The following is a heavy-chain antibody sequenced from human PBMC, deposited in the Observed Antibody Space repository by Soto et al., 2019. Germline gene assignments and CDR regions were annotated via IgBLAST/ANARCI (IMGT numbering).Heavy chain of an antibody. CDR2: ISGGGTST. CDR1: GFTFSNYA. J-gene: IGHJ4*02. CDR3: AKALSQFFPFDY. Sequence: GESLKSSCAASGFTFSNYAMSWVRQAPGKGLEWVSAISGGGTSTYYSDSVKGRFSISRDNSKNTLYLQMNTLRAEDTAVYYCAKALSQFFPFDYWGQGTLVTVSS. D-gene: IGHD3-3*01. V-gene: IGHV3-23*01.